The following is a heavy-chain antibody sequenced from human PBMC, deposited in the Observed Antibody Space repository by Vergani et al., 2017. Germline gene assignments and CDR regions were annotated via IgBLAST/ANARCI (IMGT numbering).Heavy chain of an antibody. CDR2: ISFDGSNK. Sequence: QVQLVESGGGVVQSGRSLRLSCAASGITFSSYAMHWVRQAPGKGRGWGAVISFDGSNKYYADSVKGRFTISRDNSKSTLYLQMKSLRAEETAVYYCAGANTGATRYYYYMDGWGKGTTATVYS. V-gene: IGHV3-30-3*01. J-gene: IGHJ6*03. CDR1: GITFSSYA. D-gene: IGHD5-12*01. CDR3: AGANTGATRYYYYMDG.